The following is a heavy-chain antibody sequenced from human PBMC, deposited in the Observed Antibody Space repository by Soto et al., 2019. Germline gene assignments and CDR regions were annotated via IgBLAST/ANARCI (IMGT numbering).Heavy chain of an antibody. D-gene: IGHD3-10*01. CDR2: IYYSGST. CDR1: GGSFSGYY. CDR3: ARQVGGKVWFGELSRWFDP. Sequence: SETLSLTCAVYGGSFSGYYWTWIRQPPGTGLEWIGSIYYSGSTYYNPSLKSRVTISVDTSKNQFSLKLSSVTAADTAVYYCARQVGGKVWFGELSRWFDPWGQGTLVTVSS. J-gene: IGHJ5*02. V-gene: IGHV4-34*01.